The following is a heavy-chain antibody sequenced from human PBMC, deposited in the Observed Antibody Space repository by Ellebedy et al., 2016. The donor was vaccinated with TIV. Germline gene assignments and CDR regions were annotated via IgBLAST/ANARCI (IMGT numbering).Heavy chain of an antibody. J-gene: IGHJ6*02. CDR3: ARDTPGLAYCGGDCPAYYGMDV. D-gene: IGHD2-21*02. V-gene: IGHV3-7*01. Sequence: GESLKISCAASGFTFSSYWMSWVRPAPGKGLEWVANIKQDGSEKYYVDSVKGRFTISRDNAKNSLYLQMNSLRAEDTAVYYCARDTPGLAYCGGDCPAYYGMDVWGQGTTVTVSS. CDR1: GFTFSSYW. CDR2: IKQDGSEK.